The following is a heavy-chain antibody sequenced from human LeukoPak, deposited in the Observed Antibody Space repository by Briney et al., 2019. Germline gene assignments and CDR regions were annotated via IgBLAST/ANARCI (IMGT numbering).Heavy chain of an antibody. J-gene: IGHJ4*02. V-gene: IGHV1-69*05. D-gene: IGHD3-22*01. Sequence: SVKVSCKASGGTFSSYAISWVRQAPGQGLEWMGGIIPIFGTANYAQKFQGRVTITTDESTSTAYMELSSLRSEDTAVYYCAKDAPVVTSLYYFDYWGQGTLVTVSS. CDR1: GGTFSSYA. CDR2: IIPIFGTA. CDR3: AKDAPVVTSLYYFDY.